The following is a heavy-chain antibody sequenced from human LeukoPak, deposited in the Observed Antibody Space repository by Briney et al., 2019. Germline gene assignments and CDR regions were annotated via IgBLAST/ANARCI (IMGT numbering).Heavy chain of an antibody. J-gene: IGHJ4*02. Sequence: PGGSLRLSCAASGFTFGNYCMSWVRQAPGKGLEWVANIKEDGSDKYYVDSVKGRFTISRENAKNSLYLQMRRLRADDTAVHLCARDSPVYWGEGTLVTVSS. CDR2: IKEDGSDK. CDR1: GFTFGNYC. CDR3: ARDSPVY. V-gene: IGHV3-7*01.